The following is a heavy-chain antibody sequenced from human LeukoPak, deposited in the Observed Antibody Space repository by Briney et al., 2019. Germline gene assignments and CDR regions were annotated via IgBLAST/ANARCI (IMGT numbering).Heavy chain of an antibody. CDR3: ARDPRTTAADMAHTLDY. CDR1: GYTFTTYG. D-gene: IGHD6-13*01. CDR2: ISAYNGNT. Sequence: GASVKVSCKTSGYTFTTYGISWVRQAPGQGLEWMGWISAYNGNTNCVQKLQGRVTMTTDTSTSTAYMELRSLRSDDTAVYYCARDPRTTAADMAHTLDYWGQGTLVTVSS. J-gene: IGHJ4*02. V-gene: IGHV1-18*01.